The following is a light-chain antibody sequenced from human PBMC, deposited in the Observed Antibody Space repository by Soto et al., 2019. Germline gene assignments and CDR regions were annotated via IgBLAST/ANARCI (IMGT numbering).Light chain of an antibody. V-gene: IGKV1-33*01. Sequence: DIQMTQSPSSLSASVGDRVTITCQASQDITNYLNWYQQKPGKAPNLLIYGASNLETGVPSRFSGRGSGTDFTFTISSLQAEDIGTYFCQQYDSVFTFGKGTRLEIK. CDR2: GAS. CDR3: QQYDSVFT. CDR1: QDITNY. J-gene: IGKJ5*01.